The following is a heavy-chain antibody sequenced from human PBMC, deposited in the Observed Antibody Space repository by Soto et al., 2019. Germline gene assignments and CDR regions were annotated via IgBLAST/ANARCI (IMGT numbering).Heavy chain of an antibody. CDR1: GFTFSSYS. CDR2: ISSSGTTI. Sequence: VQLVESGGGLVQPGGSLRLSCAASGFTFSSYSMNWVRQALGKGLEWVSYISSSGTTIYYADSVKGRFTISRDNAKNSLYLQVNSLRAEDTAVYYCARGAAYYYGSGSYYYYGMDVWGQGTTVTVSS. D-gene: IGHD3-10*01. V-gene: IGHV3-48*01. J-gene: IGHJ6*02. CDR3: ARGAAYYYGSGSYYYYGMDV.